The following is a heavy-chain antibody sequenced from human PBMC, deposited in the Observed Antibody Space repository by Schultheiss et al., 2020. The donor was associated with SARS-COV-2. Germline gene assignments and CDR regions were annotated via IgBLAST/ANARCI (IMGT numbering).Heavy chain of an antibody. V-gene: IGHV3-7*05. CDR2: IKQDGSEE. D-gene: IGHD4-17*01. Sequence: GASLKISCAASGFSFSSYWMSWVRQAPGKGLEWVANIKQDGSEEYYVDSVKGRFTISRDNAKKSLYLQMNSLRAEDTAVYYCARDAGSTVTTLSDYWGQGTLVTVSS. CDR3: ARDAGSTVTTLSDY. J-gene: IGHJ4*02. CDR1: GFSFSSYW.